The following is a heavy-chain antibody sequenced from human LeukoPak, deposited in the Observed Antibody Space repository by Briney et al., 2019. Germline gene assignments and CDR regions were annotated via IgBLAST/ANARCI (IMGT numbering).Heavy chain of an antibody. CDR1: GFTFSAYS. D-gene: IGHD3-10*01. CDR3: AREFAENFGGQMAY. V-gene: IGHV3-48*04. CDR2: IDPNSDSI. J-gene: IGHJ4*02. Sequence: GGSLRLSCAGSGFTFSAYSMNWVRQAPGKGLEWVSYIDPNSDSIHYRDSVKGRFTISRDNAKNSLFLQMNNLRAEDTAVYFCAREFAENFGGQMAYWGQGALVTVSS.